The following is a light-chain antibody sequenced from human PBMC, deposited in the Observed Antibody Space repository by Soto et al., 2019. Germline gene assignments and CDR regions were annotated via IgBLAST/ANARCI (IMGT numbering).Light chain of an antibody. V-gene: IGKV3-15*01. CDR1: HSVSSR. CDR3: QHHTIWPLT. J-gene: IGKJ4*01. CDR2: GAS. Sequence: EIVMTQSPAILSVSPGERATLSCRASHSVSSRLAWYQQKPGQAPRLLIYGASTRATGLPARFSGSGSGTEFTLTISSLQSEDFAVYYCQHHTIWPLTFGGGTKVEIK.